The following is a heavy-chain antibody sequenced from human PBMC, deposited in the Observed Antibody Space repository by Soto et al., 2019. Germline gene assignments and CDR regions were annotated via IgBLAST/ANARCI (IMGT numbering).Heavy chain of an antibody. CDR3: ARTYYYDSSGYYAEVYYYGMDV. D-gene: IGHD3-22*01. CDR1: GGSISSSNW. Sequence: TLSLTCAVSGGSISSSNWWSWVRQPPGKGLEWIGEIYHSGSTNYNPSLKSRVTISVDKSKNQFSLKLSSVTAADTAVYYCARTYYYDSSGYYAEVYYYGMDVWGQGTTVTVS. CDR2: IYHSGST. J-gene: IGHJ6*02. V-gene: IGHV4-4*02.